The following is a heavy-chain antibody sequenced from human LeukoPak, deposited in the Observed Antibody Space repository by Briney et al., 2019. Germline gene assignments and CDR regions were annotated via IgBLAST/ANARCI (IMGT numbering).Heavy chain of an antibody. J-gene: IGHJ4*02. V-gene: IGHV3-48*03. CDR3: ARTPYYGSGSPYFDY. D-gene: IGHD3-10*01. CDR2: ISSDSSTI. CDR1: TFTFSSYE. Sequence: GGSLRLSXLDSTFTFSSYEMNWVRQPPGKGPEWLSYISSDSSTIYYADSVKGRFTISRDNAKNSLYLQMNSPRAEDTAVYYCARTPYYGSGSPYFDYWGQGTLVTVSS.